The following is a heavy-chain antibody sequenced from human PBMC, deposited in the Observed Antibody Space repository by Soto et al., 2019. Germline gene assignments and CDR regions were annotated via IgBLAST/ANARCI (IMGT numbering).Heavy chain of an antibody. Sequence: GGSLRLSCAASGFTFSSYWMNWVRQAPGKGLEWVANIKQDGSEKYYVDSVKGRFTVSRDNAKNSLYLQMYSLRAEDTAFYYCARSPGYCSGGSCYQYYLDYWGQGTLVTVSS. D-gene: IGHD2-15*01. CDR2: IKQDGSEK. CDR1: GFTFSSYW. J-gene: IGHJ4*02. CDR3: ARSPGYCSGGSCYQYYLDY. V-gene: IGHV3-7*01.